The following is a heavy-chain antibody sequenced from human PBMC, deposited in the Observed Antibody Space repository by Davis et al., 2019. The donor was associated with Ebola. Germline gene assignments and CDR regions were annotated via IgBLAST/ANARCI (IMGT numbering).Heavy chain of an antibody. CDR1: GFTFSSYD. CDR2: ISGSGDTS. Sequence: GESLKISCAASGFTFSSYDMSWVRQAPGKGLEWVSGISGSGDTSYHADSVKGRFTISRDNSKNTLYLQMNSLRAEDTAVYYCAKPYFDYVWGSYRSWGQGTLVTVSS. V-gene: IGHV3-23*01. J-gene: IGHJ5*02. D-gene: IGHD3-16*02. CDR3: AKPYFDYVWGSYRS.